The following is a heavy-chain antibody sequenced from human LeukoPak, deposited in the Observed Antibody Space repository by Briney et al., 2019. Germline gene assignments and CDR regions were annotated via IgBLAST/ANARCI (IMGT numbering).Heavy chain of an antibody. J-gene: IGHJ4*02. CDR2: VQFDGSNK. D-gene: IGHD4-11*01. V-gene: IGHV3-30*02. CDR3: AKCSLQKQSWSFFDY. Sequence: PGGSLRLSCAASGFTFSSYAMHWVRQAPGKGLEWVAFVQFDGSNKYYADSVKGRFTISRDNSKNTVYLQMNSLRAEDTAVYYCAKCSLQKQSWSFFDYWGQGTLVTVSS. CDR1: GFTFSSYA.